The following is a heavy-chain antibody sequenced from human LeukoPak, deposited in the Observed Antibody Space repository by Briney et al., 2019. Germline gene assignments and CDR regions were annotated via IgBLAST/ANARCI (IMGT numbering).Heavy chain of an antibody. D-gene: IGHD5-18*01. CDR2: INPNSGGT. V-gene: IGHV1-2*02. Sequence: ASVKVSCKASGYTFTGYYMHWVRQAPGQGLEWMGWINPNSGGTNHAQKFQGRVTMTRDTSISTAYMELSRLRSDDTAVYYCARDRAAMVFDYWGQGTLVTVSS. CDR3: ARDRAAMVFDY. J-gene: IGHJ4*02. CDR1: GYTFTGYY.